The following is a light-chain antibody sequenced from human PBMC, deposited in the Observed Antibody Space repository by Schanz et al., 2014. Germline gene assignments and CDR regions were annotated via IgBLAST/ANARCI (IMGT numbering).Light chain of an antibody. V-gene: IGLV2-14*02. J-gene: IGLJ3*02. Sequence: QSALTQPASVSGSPGQSITISCTGTSSDVGSYKLVSWYQQHPGKAPKLMIYEGSKRPSGVSNRFSGSKSGNTASLTISGLQAEDEADYYCCSYAGSYTGVFGGGTKLTVL. CDR1: SSDVGSYKL. CDR2: EGS. CDR3: CSYAGSYTGV.